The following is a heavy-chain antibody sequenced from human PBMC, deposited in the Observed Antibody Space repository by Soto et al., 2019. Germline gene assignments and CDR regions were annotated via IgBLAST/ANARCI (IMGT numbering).Heavy chain of an antibody. CDR2: IYSGGST. CDR1: GFTVSSNY. CDR3: ASNTYYYDSSGYYVDY. J-gene: IGHJ4*02. V-gene: IGHV3-53*01. Sequence: GGSLRLPCAASGFTVSSNYMSWVRQAPGKGLEWVSVIYSGGSTYYADSVKGRFTISRDNSKNTLYLQMNSLRAEDTAVYYCASNTYYYDSSGYYVDYWGQGTLVTVSS. D-gene: IGHD3-22*01.